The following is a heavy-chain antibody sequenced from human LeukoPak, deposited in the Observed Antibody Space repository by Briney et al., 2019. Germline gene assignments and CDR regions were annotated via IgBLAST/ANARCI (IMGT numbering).Heavy chain of an antibody. CDR2: IKQDGSEK. CDR1: GFTFSSYW. J-gene: IGHJ4*02. CDR3: AKGGKGHPIGY. D-gene: IGHD3-10*01. Sequence: PGGSLRLSCSASGFTFSSYWMSWVRQAPGKGLEWVANIKQDGSEKYYVDSVKGRFTISRDNAKNSLYLQMNSLRAEDTAVYYCAKGGKGHPIGYWGQGTLVTVSS. V-gene: IGHV3-7*03.